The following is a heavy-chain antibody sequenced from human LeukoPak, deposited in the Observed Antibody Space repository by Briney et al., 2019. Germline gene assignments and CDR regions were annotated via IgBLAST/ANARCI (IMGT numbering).Heavy chain of an antibody. V-gene: IGHV1-18*01. D-gene: IGHD6-13*01. CDR3: ARIAAAGTGPYYFDY. J-gene: IGHJ4*02. Sequence: ASVKVSCKASGYTFTSYGISWVRQAPGQGLEWMGWISAYNGITNYAQKLQGRVTMTTDTSTSTAYMELRSLRSDDTAVYYCARIAAAGTGPYYFDYWGQGTLVTVSS. CDR1: GYTFTSYG. CDR2: ISAYNGIT.